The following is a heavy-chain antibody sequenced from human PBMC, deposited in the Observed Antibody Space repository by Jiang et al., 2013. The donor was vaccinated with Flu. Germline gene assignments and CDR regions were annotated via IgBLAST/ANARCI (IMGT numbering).Heavy chain of an antibody. CDR3: TRAMEGGYGPSEY. J-gene: IGHJ4*02. Sequence: QLLESGGGLVQPGRSLRLSCTVSGFNFRDYAMNWVRQAPGKGLEWVGFIRSKIYGGATEYGASVKGRFTISRDDSKSTAFLQMNSLKTEDTAVYYCTRAMEGGYGPSEYWGQGTLV. CDR2: IRSKIYGGAT. V-gene: IGHV3-49*04. CDR1: GFNFRDYA. D-gene: IGHD5-12*01.